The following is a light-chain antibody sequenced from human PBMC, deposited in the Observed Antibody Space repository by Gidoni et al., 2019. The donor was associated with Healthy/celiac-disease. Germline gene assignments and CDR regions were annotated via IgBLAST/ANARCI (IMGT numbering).Light chain of an antibody. CDR2: AAS. J-gene: IGKJ2*01. CDR3: QQSYSTPYT. CDR1: QSISSY. V-gene: IGKV1-39*01. Sequence: LQIDQSPSSLSASVGDRVTITCRASQSISSYLNWYQQKPGKAPKLLIYAASSLQSGVPSRFSGSGSGTDFTLTISSLQPEDFATYYCQQSYSTPYTFGQGTKLEIK.